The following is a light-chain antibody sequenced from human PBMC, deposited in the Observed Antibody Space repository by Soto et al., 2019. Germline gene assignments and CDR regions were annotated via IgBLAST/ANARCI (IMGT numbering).Light chain of an antibody. Sequence: EIVLTQSPATLSLSPGERATLSCRASQGIGDTLAWYQHKPGQTPRLLIYDTSARATGVPARFRGSGSGTDFTLTISRLEPEDIAVYYCQQYGISPRTFGQGTKVDI. V-gene: IGKV3-20*01. CDR1: QGIGDT. CDR3: QQYGISPRT. J-gene: IGKJ1*01. CDR2: DTS.